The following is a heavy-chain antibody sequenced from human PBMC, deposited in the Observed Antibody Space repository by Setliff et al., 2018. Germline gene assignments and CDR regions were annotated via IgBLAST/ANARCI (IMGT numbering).Heavy chain of an antibody. D-gene: IGHD1-7*01. CDR1: GDSISSGSYY. CDR3: AREFPFGELELRGPFDY. CDR2: FHTGGST. J-gene: IGHJ4*02. V-gene: IGHV4-61*09. Sequence: SETLSLTCTVSGDSISSGSYYWTWIRQPAGKGLEWIGHFHTGGSTNYNRSLRSRVSISVDTSKNQFSLKLSSVTAADTATYYCAREFPFGELELRGPFDYWGQGTLVTVSS.